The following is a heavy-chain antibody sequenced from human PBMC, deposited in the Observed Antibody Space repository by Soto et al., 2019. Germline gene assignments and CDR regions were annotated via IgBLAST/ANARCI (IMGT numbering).Heavy chain of an antibody. D-gene: IGHD3-16*01. CDR1: GYPFTHYG. J-gene: IGHJ6*02. CDR2: ISPFNGNT. CDR3: ARDQSFDRTYYYGIDV. V-gene: IGHV1-18*01. Sequence: QVQLVQSGGEVKKPGASVRVSCKSSGYPFTHYGITWIRQAPGQGLEWMGWISPFNGNTNYGQTLQGRVTLTTDTSTITVFMELRSLTSDDTAVYYCARDQSFDRTYYYGIDVWGQGTTVTVSS.